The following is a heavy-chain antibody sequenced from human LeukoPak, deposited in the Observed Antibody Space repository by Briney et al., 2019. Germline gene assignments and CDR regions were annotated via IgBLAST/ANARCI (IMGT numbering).Heavy chain of an antibody. D-gene: IGHD5-18*01. Sequence: GGSLRLSCVASEFTFSSYNMNWVRQAPGKGLEWVSSISSSSSYIYYADSVRGRFTISRDNAKNSLYLQMNNLRPEDTAVYYCAREDTAMGPGEGYWGQGTLVTVSS. CDR1: EFTFSSYN. CDR2: ISSSSSYI. V-gene: IGHV3-21*06. J-gene: IGHJ4*02. CDR3: AREDTAMGPGEGY.